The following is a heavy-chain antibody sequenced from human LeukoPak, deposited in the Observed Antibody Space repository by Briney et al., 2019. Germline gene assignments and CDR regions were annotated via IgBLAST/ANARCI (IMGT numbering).Heavy chain of an antibody. CDR2: INPNSGGT. V-gene: IGHV1-2*02. CDR3: ARNIAAAGSIPPENAFDI. CDR1: GYTFTGYY. Sequence: ASVKVSCKASGYTFTGYYMHWVRQAPGQGLEWMGWINPNSGGTNYAQKFQGRVTMTRDTSIGTAYVELSRLRSDDTAVYYCARNIAAAGSIPPENAFDIWGQGTMVTVSS. J-gene: IGHJ3*02. D-gene: IGHD6-13*01.